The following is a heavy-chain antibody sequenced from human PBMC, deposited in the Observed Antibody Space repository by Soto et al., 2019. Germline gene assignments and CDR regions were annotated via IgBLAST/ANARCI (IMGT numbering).Heavy chain of an antibody. Sequence: QVQLQESGPGLVKPSQTLSLTCTVSGGSISRGDYYWSWIRQHPGKGLEWIGYIYDSGNTYYNPSLKSRITISIDTSKNQFSLKLSSVTAADTAIYYCARDRDGEEGNYSFAYWGHGTVVTVSS. J-gene: IGHJ4*01. CDR1: GGSISRGDYY. CDR2: IYDSGNT. V-gene: IGHV4-31*03. CDR3: ARDRDGEEGNYSFAY.